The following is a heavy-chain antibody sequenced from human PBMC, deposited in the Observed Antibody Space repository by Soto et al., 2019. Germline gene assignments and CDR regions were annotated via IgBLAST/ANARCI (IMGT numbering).Heavy chain of an antibody. D-gene: IGHD1-26*01. J-gene: IGHJ4*02. Sequence: QVDLVQSGPEVRKPGASVNVSCKASGYTFSTYGISWVRQAPGQGLEWMGWISAYNHYTNYAQKFQDRVTMTTDTSTNTAYMELRSLTSGDTVMYCCARVGPSREVPYPFEYWGQGTLVTVSS. CDR1: GYTFSTYG. CDR3: ARVGPSREVPYPFEY. CDR2: ISAYNHYT. V-gene: IGHV1-18*01.